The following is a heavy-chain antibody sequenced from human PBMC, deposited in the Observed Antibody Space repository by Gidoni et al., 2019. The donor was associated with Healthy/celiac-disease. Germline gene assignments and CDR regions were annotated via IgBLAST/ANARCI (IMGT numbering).Heavy chain of an antibody. CDR1: AFTFSRYW. Sequence: EVQLVESGGGLVPPGVSLSLSCAASAFTFSRYWLSWVRQAPGKGLEGVANIKQDGSKKYYVDSVKGRFTISRDNAKNSLYLQMNSLRAEDTAVYYCARGDMITFGGVIVTYYFDYWGQGTLVTVSS. D-gene: IGHD3-16*02. J-gene: IGHJ4*02. V-gene: IGHV3-7*01. CDR2: IKQDGSKK. CDR3: ARGDMITFGGVIVTYYFDY.